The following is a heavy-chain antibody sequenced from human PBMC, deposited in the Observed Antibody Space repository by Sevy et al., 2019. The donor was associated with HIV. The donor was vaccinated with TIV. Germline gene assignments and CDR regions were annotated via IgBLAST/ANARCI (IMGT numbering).Heavy chain of an antibody. Sequence: ASVKVSCKASGGTFSSYAISWVRQAPGQGLEWMGGIIPIFGTANYAQKFQGRVTITADESTSTAYMELSSLRSEDTAVYYCAREFIAAAGTGYYGMDVWGQGTTVTVSS. CDR3: AREFIAAAGTGYYGMDV. V-gene: IGHV1-69*13. CDR1: GGTFSSYA. J-gene: IGHJ6*02. D-gene: IGHD6-13*01. CDR2: IIPIFGTA.